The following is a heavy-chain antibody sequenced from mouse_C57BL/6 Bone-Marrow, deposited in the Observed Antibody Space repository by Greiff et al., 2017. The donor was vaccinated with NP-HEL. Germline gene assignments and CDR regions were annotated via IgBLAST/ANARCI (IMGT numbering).Heavy chain of an antibody. V-gene: IGHV1-81*01. CDR2: IYPRSGNT. J-gene: IGHJ1*03. CDR1: GYTFTSYG. D-gene: IGHD1-1*01. Sequence: QVQLKESGAELARPGASVKLSCKASGYTFTSYGISWVKQRTGQGLEWIGEIYPRSGNTYYNEKLKGKATLTADKSSSTAYMELRSLTSEDSAVYFCARTTVVDWYFDVWGTGTTVTVSS. CDR3: ARTTVVDWYFDV.